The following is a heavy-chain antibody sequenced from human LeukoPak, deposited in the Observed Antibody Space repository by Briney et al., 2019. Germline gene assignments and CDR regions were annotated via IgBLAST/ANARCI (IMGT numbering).Heavy chain of an antibody. CDR3: ASNTGTYSDYFDY. Sequence: SQTLSLTCTVSGDSISRGGYYWSWIRQPAGKGLEWIGRIHTSGGTNYNPSLGSRVTISVDTSKNQFSLKLNSVTAADTAIYYCASNTGTYSDYFDYWGQGTLVTVSS. J-gene: IGHJ4*02. CDR1: GDSISRGGYY. D-gene: IGHD1-26*01. V-gene: IGHV4-61*02. CDR2: IHTSGGT.